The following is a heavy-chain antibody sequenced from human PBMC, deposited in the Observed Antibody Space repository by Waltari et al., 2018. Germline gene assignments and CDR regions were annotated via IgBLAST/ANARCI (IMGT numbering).Heavy chain of an antibody. Sequence: QVQLQQWGAGLLKPSETLSLTCAVYGGSFSGYYWSWIRQPPGKGLEWIGEINHSGSTNCNPSLKSRVTISVDTSKNQFSLKLSSVTAADTAVYYCARGGYYYGSGSYYKLNSDYWGQGTLVTVSS. CDR2: INHSGST. CDR3: ARGGYYYGSGSYYKLNSDY. D-gene: IGHD3-10*01. V-gene: IGHV4-34*01. CDR1: GGSFSGYY. J-gene: IGHJ4*02.